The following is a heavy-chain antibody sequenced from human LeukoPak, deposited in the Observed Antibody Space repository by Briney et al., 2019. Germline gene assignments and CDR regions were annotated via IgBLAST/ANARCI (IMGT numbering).Heavy chain of an antibody. J-gene: IGHJ4*02. CDR1: GGTFSSYA. V-gene: IGHV1-69*04. Sequence: ASVKVSCKASGGTFSSYAISWVRQAPGQGLEWMGRIIPILDIANYAQKFQGRVTITADKSTSTAYMELSSLRSEDTAVYYCARDHYDILTGLFDYWGQGTLVTVSS. CDR3: ARDHYDILTGLFDY. CDR2: IIPILDIA. D-gene: IGHD3-9*01.